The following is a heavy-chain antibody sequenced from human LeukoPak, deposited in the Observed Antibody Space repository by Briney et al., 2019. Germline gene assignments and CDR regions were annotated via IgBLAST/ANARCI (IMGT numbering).Heavy chain of an antibody. Sequence: GGSLRLSCAASGFTFSSYSMNWVRQAPGKGLEWVSSISSSSSYIYYADSVKGRFTISRDNAKNSLDLQMNSLRAEDTAVYYCAAHGGRWANYWGQGTLVTVSS. CDR1: GFTFSSYS. V-gene: IGHV3-21*01. J-gene: IGHJ4*02. CDR3: AAHGGRWANY. CDR2: ISSSSSYI. D-gene: IGHD4-23*01.